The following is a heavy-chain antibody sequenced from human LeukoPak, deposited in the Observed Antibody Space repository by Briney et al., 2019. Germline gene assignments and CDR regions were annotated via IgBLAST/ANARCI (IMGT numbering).Heavy chain of an antibody. D-gene: IGHD3-22*01. CDR3: ARVPYVSSAYYSPLDF. CDR2: INPNSGGT. Sequence: ASVKVSCKAPGYSFNDYYMHWVRQAPGQGLEWMGWINPNSGGTNYAQKFQGRVTMTRDTSISTAYMELSRLRSDDTAVYYCARVPYVSSAYYSPLDFWGQGTLVTVSS. V-gene: IGHV1-2*02. CDR1: GYSFNDYY. J-gene: IGHJ4*02.